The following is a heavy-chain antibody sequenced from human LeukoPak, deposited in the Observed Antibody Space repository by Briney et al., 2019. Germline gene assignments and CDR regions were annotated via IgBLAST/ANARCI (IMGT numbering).Heavy chain of an antibody. J-gene: IGHJ4*02. CDR2: SYTGGNT. CDR1: GFTVSSNY. Sequence: PGGSLRLSCAASGFTVSSNYMSWVRQAPGKGLEWVSVSYTGGNTHYADSVKGRFTLSRDNSKNTVYLQMSSLRVEDTAMYYCASISDLLYYFDSWGQGTLVTVSS. CDR3: ASISDLLYYFDS. V-gene: IGHV3-66*01.